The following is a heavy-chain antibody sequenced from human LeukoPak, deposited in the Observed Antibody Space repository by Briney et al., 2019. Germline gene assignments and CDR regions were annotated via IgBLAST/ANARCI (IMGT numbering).Heavy chain of an antibody. D-gene: IGHD4-17*01. CDR1: GFTFSSYC. V-gene: IGHV3-21*01. J-gene: IGHJ4*02. CDR3: ARDKYGGYVIDY. Sequence: KPGGSLRLSCAASGFTFSSYCMNWVRQAPGKGLEWVSSISSSSSYIYYADSVKGRFTISRDNAKNSLYLQMNSLRAEDTAVYYCARDKYGGYVIDYWGQGTLVTVSS. CDR2: ISSSSSYI.